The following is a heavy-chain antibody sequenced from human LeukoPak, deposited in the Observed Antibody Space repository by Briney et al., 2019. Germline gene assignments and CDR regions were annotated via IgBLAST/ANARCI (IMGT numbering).Heavy chain of an antibody. CDR1: GYTFTSYG. CDR3: ARDRYNSRPLGHYYYMDV. D-gene: IGHD3-22*01. J-gene: IGHJ6*03. V-gene: IGHV1-18*01. CDR2: ISAYNGNT. Sequence: ASVKVSCKASGYTFTSYGISWVRQAPGQGLEWMGWISAYNGNTNYAQKLQGRVTMTTDTSTSTAYMELRSLRSDDTAVYYCARDRYNSRPLGHYYYMDVWGKGTTVTVSS.